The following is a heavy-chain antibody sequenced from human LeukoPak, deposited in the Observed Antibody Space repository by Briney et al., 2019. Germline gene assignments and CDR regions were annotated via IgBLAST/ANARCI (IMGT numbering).Heavy chain of an antibody. CDR3: ARRYFDWFLGAGGSLDI. V-gene: IGHV3-7*01. Sequence: AGGSLRLPCAGSGFTFRSYWMHWVRQARGKGLEWVANIKQDGSEKYYVDSVKGRFTISRDNANDSVYLQMNSLRAEDTAVYYCARRYFDWFLGAGGSLDIWGQGTMVTVSS. CDR2: IKQDGSEK. CDR1: GFTFRSYW. J-gene: IGHJ3*02. D-gene: IGHD3-9*01.